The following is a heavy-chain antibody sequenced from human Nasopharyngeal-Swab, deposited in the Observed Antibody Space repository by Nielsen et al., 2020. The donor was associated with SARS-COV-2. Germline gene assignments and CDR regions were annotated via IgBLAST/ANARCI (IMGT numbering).Heavy chain of an antibody. V-gene: IGHV4-31*03. J-gene: IGHJ5*02. D-gene: IGHD1-26*01. CDR2: IYYSGST. CDR3: ARDSYSVGPHGWFDP. Sequence: SETLSLTCTVSGGSISSGGYYWSWIRQHPGKGLEWIGYIYYSGSTYYNPSLKSRVTISVDTSKNQFSLKLSSVTAADTAVYYCARDSYSVGPHGWFDPWGQGTLVTVSS. CDR1: GGSISSGGYY.